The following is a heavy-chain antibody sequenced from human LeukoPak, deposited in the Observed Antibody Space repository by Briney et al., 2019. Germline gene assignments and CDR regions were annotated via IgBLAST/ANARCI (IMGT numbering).Heavy chain of an antibody. J-gene: IGHJ4*02. V-gene: IGHV4-4*07. CDR1: GASINSHY. Sequence: SEPMSLTCTVSGASINSHYRSWIRQPAGKGLEWIGRIYISESTNYNPSLQSRVTMSVDTSKNQFSLKLTSVTAADTAVYYCARALNPLPGTCYFDYWGQGTLV. CDR3: ARALNPLPGTCYFDY. D-gene: IGHD2-15*01. CDR2: IYISEST.